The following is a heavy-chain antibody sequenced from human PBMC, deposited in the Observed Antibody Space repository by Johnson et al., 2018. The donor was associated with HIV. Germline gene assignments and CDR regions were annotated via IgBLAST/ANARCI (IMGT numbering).Heavy chain of an antibody. CDR1: GFTFSSYA. J-gene: IGHJ3*02. V-gene: IGHV3-30*04. Sequence: QVQLVESGGGVVQPGRSLRLSCAASGFTFSSYAMHWVRQAPGKGLEWVAVIWYDGSNKYYADSVKGRFTISRDNSKNTLYLQMNSLRGEDTAVYYCARGDIGWNDDFAFDIWGQGTMVTVSS. CDR2: IWYDGSNK. CDR3: ARGDIGWNDDFAFDI. D-gene: IGHD1-1*01.